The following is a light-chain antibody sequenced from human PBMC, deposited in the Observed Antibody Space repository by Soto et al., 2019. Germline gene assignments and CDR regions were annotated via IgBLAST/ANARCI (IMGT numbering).Light chain of an antibody. Sequence: QSALTQPASVSGSPGQSITISCTGSHSDVGAYNYVSWYQQHPGKAPKLMIYDVISRPSGVSDRFSGSKSGNTASLTISGLQAEDEADYYCSSYKTGSPLWVFGGGTKLTVL. CDR1: HSDVGAYNY. CDR3: SSYKTGSPLWV. J-gene: IGLJ3*02. V-gene: IGLV2-14*01. CDR2: DVI.